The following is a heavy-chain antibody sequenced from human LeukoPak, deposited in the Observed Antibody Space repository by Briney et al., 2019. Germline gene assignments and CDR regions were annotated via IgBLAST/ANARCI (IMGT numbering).Heavy chain of an antibody. J-gene: IGHJ4*02. D-gene: IGHD6-19*01. CDR1: GGTFSRYA. Sequence: SVKVSSKASGGTFSRYAISWVRQAPGQGLEWMGGIIPMFGIANYAQKFQGRVTITADESTSTAYMELSSLRSEDTAVYYCARDRPYTGGWRGFDYWGQGTLVTVSS. CDR3: ARDRPYTGGWRGFDY. CDR2: IIPMFGIA. V-gene: IGHV1-69*13.